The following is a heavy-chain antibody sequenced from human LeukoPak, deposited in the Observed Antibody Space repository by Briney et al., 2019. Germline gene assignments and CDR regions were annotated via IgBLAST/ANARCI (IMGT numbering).Heavy chain of an antibody. J-gene: IGHJ3*02. CDR1: GGSFSGYY. V-gene: IGHV4-34*01. Sequence: SETLSLTCAVYGGSFSGYYWSWIRRPPGKGLEWIGEINHSGSTNYNPSLKSRVTISVDTSKNQFSLKLSSVTAADTAVYYCARGQRIFGVFSRSPPFDIWGQGTMVTVSS. CDR3: ARGQRIFGVFSRSPPFDI. D-gene: IGHD3-3*01. CDR2: INHSGST.